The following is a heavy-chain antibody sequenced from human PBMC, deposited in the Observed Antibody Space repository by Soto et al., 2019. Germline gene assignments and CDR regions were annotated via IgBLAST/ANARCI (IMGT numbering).Heavy chain of an antibody. CDR1: GGTFSSYG. V-gene: IGHV1-69*13. CDR2: IIPIFGTA. J-gene: IGHJ6*02. CDR3: ARTLGYYYGMDV. Sequence: SVKVSCKASGGTFSSYGISWVRQAPGQGLEWMGGIIPIFGTANYAQKFQGRVTITADESTSTAYMELSSLISEDTAVYYCARTLGYYYGMDVWGQGTTVTVSS.